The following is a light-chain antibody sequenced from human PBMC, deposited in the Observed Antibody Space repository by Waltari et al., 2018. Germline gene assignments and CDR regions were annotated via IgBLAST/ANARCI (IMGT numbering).Light chain of an antibody. CDR2: AAS. CDR3: QESYTTLTWT. Sequence: EIQMTQSPSSLSASVGDRVTISCRASQSIKRYLNWYHQQPGKAPKLLIYAASSLQSGVPSRFSGSGSGTDFTLTISSLQPEDFATYYCQESYTTLTWTFGQGTRVETK. CDR1: QSIKRY. J-gene: IGKJ1*01. V-gene: IGKV1-39*01.